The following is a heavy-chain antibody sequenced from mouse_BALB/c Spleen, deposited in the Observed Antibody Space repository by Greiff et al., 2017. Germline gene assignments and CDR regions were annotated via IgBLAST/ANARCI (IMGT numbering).Heavy chain of an antibody. CDR2: ISSGSSTI. J-gene: IGHJ3*01. CDR1: GFTFSSFG. V-gene: IGHV5-17*02. CDR3: AREGNYYGSRGFAY. Sequence: EVKLVESGGGLVQPGGSRKLSCAASGFTFSSFGMHWVRQAPEKGLEWVAYISSGSSTIYYADTVKGRFTISRDNPKNTLFLQMTSLRSEDTAMYYCAREGNYYGSRGFAYWGQGTLVTVSA. D-gene: IGHD1-1*01.